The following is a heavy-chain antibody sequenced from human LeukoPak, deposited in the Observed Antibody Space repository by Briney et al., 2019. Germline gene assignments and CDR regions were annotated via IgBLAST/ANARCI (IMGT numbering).Heavy chain of an antibody. CDR3: AGESYGFYFDY. V-gene: IGHV3-7*01. Sequence: GGSLRLSCAASGFTFSSYWMSWVRQAPGKGLEWVANIKQDGSEKYYVDSVKGRFTISRDNAKNSLYLQMNSLRAEDTAVYYCAGESYGFYFDYWGQGTLVTVSP. CDR1: GFTFSSYW. J-gene: IGHJ4*02. CDR2: IKQDGSEK. D-gene: IGHD5-18*01.